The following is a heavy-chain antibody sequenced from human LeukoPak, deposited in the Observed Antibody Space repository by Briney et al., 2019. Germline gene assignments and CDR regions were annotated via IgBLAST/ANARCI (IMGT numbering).Heavy chain of an antibody. D-gene: IGHD2-21*02. J-gene: IGHJ4*02. CDR2: ISGSGGST. V-gene: IGHV3-23*01. CDR1: GFTFSSYA. CDR3: AKDSMSIVVVTANDY. Sequence: GGSLRLSCAASGFTFSSYAMSWVRQAPGKGLEWVSAISGSGGSTYYADSVKGRFTISRDNSKNTLYLQMNSLRAEDTAVYYCAKDSMSIVVVTANDYWGQGTLVTVSS.